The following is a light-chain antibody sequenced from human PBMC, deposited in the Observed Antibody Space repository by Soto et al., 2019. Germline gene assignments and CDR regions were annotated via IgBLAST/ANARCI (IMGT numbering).Light chain of an antibody. Sequence: DIQMTQSPSTLSASVGDRVTITCRASQNINSWLAWYQQKPGKAPKLLIYKASSLESGVTSTFSGSGSGTEFTLTISSLQPDDFASYYCQEYKTYFRTFGQGTKVEIK. J-gene: IGKJ1*01. CDR2: KAS. CDR1: QNINSW. CDR3: QEYKTYFRT. V-gene: IGKV1-5*03.